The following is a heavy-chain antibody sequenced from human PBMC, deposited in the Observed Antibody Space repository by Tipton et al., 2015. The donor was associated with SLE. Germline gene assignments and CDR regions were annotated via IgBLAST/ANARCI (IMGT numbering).Heavy chain of an antibody. CDR2: ISTDGGST. D-gene: IGHD6-13*01. Sequence: GSLRLSCAASGFTFSSYGMHWVRQAPGKGLEYVSAISTDGGSTYYANSVKGRFTVSRDNSKNSLYLQMNSLRAEDTAFYYCARGAPAAGYFDYWGQGPLVTVSS. V-gene: IGHV3-64*01. CDR1: GFTFSSYG. J-gene: IGHJ4*02. CDR3: ARGAPAAGYFDY.